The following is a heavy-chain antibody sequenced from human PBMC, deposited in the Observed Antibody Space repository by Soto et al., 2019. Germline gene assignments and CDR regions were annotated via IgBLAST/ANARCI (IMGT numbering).Heavy chain of an antibody. D-gene: IGHD6-13*01. CDR1: GYTLTKLS. V-gene: IGHV1-24*01. CDR3: ATPPGRQQLLLRALSFDY. CDR2: FDPEDGET. Sequence: ASVKVSCKVSGYTLTKLSMHWVRQAPGKGLEWMGGFDPEDGETIFAQKLQGRVAVTEDTSTDTAYMELNSLRSGDTAVYYCATPPGRQQLLLRALSFDYWGQGTLVTVSS. J-gene: IGHJ4*02.